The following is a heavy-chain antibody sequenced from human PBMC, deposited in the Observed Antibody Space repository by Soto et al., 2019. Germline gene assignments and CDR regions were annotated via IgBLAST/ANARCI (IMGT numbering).Heavy chain of an antibody. D-gene: IGHD5-12*01. Sequence: GGSLRLSCAASGFTFSSYSMNWVRQAPGKGLEWVSSITKNSDRTFYAASVKGRFTISRDNSRNAVFLQLNSLREEDTALYYCAEGGFYDGFDYWGQGTLVTVSS. CDR2: ITKNSDRT. J-gene: IGHJ4*02. CDR1: GFTFSSYS. V-gene: IGHV3-23*01. CDR3: AEGGFYDGFDY.